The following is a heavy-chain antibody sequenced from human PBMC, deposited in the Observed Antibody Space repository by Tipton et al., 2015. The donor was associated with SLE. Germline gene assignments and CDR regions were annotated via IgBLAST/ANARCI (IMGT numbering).Heavy chain of an antibody. Sequence: SLRLSCAASGFTFRSYSMHWVRQAPGKGLEWVSLINSDGRSTTYADSINGRFTISRDNTKNTVYLQVKSLREEDTAVYFCGRGGPWGSSDPCGDYWGQGDLV. J-gene: IGHJ4*02. CDR3: GRGGPWGSSDPCGDY. V-gene: IGHV3-74*01. CDR2: INSDGRST. D-gene: IGHD7-27*01. CDR1: GFTFRSYS.